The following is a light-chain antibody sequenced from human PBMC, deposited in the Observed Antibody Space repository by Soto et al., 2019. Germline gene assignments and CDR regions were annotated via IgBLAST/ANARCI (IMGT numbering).Light chain of an antibody. CDR3: QHYGNTPPSVT. CDR1: QSVDNNY. CDR2: GAS. J-gene: IGKJ3*01. Sequence: EIVLTQSPGSLSLSPGERATLSCRASQSVDNNYLAWYQQKPGQAPRLLIYGASSRATGIPDRFSGSGSGTDFTLTISRLEPEDFAVYYCQHYGNTPPSVTFGPGTKVDI. V-gene: IGKV3-20*01.